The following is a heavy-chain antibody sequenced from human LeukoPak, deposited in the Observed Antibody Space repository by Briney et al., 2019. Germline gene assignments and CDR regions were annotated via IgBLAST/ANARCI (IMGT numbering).Heavy chain of an antibody. CDR1: GCTFTCYY. CDR2: IDPNSCGT. D-gene: IGHD5/OR15-5a*01. Sequence: ASVKVSCKASGCTFTCYYIHWVRQAPGQGLEWMGRIDPNSCGTSYAQNFQGMVNMTRDTYISTAYMELTTLTSDDTAVYYCARDASVSADYWGEGTLVTVSS. V-gene: IGHV1-2*06. CDR3: ARDASVSADY. J-gene: IGHJ4*02.